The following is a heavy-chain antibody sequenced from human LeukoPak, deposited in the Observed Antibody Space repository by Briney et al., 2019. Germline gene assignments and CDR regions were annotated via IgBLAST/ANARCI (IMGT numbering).Heavy chain of an antibody. CDR2: IHYSGTN. J-gene: IGHJ5*02. Sequence: LRLSCAASGFTFSDYYMSWIRQPPGKGLEWIGSIHYSGTNYYNPSLKSRVTISVDTSKNQFSLKLISVTAADTAVYYCAKTFDILTGYAVFDPWGQGTLVTVSS. CDR3: AKTFDILTGYAVFDP. D-gene: IGHD3-9*01. CDR1: GFTFSDYY. V-gene: IGHV4-38-2*01.